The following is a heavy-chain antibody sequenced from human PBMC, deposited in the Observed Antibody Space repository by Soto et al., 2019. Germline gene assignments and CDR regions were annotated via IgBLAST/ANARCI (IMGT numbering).Heavy chain of an antibody. J-gene: IGHJ2*01. CDR3: ARVGGDYAYWYFHL. V-gene: IGHV3-53*01. CDR1: GFTVSSNY. D-gene: IGHD4-17*01. CDR2: IYSGGST. Sequence: EVQLVESGGGLIQPGGSLRLSCAASGFTVSSNYMSWVRQAPGKGLEWVSVIYSGGSTYYADSVKGRFTISRDNSKNTLYLQMNSLRAEDTAVYYCARVGGDYAYWYFHLWGRGTLVTVSS.